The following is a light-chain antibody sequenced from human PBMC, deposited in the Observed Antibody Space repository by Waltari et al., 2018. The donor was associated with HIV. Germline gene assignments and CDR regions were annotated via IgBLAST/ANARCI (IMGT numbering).Light chain of an antibody. CDR3: QHLNTHPGSYT. V-gene: IGKV1-39*01. CDR2: DAS. J-gene: IGKJ2*01. CDR1: QTVTNK. Sequence: DIQMTQSPSSLSASVGDTVTITCRASQTVTNKVNWYQQRPDKAPKVLIYDASGLQNGVPPRFSGSGSGTEFSLTIRSLQPEDFATYYCQHLNTHPGSYTFGQGTKLEIK.